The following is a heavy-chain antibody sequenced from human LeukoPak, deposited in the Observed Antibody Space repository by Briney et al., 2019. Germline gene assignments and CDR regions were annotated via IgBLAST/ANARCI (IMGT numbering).Heavy chain of an antibody. J-gene: IGHJ4*02. V-gene: IGHV3-30*18. D-gene: IGHD6-19*01. CDR3: AKGGAMEAVAGTGYYFDY. CDR1: GFTFSSYG. Sequence: GGSLGLSCAASGFTFSSYGMHWVRQAPGKGLEWVAVISYDGSNKYYADSVKGRFTISRDNSKNTLYLQMNSLRAEDTAVYYCAKGGAMEAVAGTGYYFDYWGQGTLVTVSS. CDR2: ISYDGSNK.